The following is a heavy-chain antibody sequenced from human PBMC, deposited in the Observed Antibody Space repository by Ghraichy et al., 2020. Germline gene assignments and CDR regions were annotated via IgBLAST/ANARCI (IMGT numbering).Heavy chain of an antibody. CDR1: GFRFNGHW. V-gene: IGHV3-7*01. CDR3: ARDPYGDYKYGGTDY. D-gene: IGHD4-17*01. Sequence: GESLNISCVASGFRFNGHWMSWVRQVPGKGLEWVASIKSDGSEKHYVESVQGRFTISRDNAKSSVSLEMNSLRVEDTAVFYCARDPYGDYKYGGTDYWGQGTLVTVSS. J-gene: IGHJ4*02. CDR2: IKSDGSEK.